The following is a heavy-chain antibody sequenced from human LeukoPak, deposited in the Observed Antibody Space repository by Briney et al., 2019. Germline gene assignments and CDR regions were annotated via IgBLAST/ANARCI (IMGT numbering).Heavy chain of an antibody. CDR3: TRGLYQLLFRSTDFDY. CDR2: IAAVSRSTGYK. J-gene: IGHJ4*02. CDR1: GFSFSTYS. D-gene: IGHD2-2*01. V-gene: IGHV3-21*06. Sequence: GVSLRLSCAASGFSFSTYSMNWVRQAPGKGLEWVSSIAAVSRSTGYKYYADSVKGRFTISRDNAENSLYPQMNSLRAEDTAMYYCTRGLYQLLFRSTDFDYWGQGILVTVSS.